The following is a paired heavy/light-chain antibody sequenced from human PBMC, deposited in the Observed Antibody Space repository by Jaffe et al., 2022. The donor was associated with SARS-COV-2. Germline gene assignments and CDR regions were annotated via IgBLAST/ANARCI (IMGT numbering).Heavy chain of an antibody. V-gene: IGHV1-69*01. CDR1: GGTFSSYA. CDR2: IIPIFGTA. J-gene: IGHJ4*02. D-gene: IGHD3-9*01. Sequence: QVQLVQSGAEVKKPGSSVKVSCKASGGTFSSYAISWVRQAPGQGLEWMGGIIPIFGTANYAQKFQGRVTITADESTSTAYMELSSLRSEDTAVYYCALSPETYYDILTGRDYFDYWGQGTLVTVSS. CDR3: ALSPETYYDILTGRDYFDY.
Light chain of an antibody. CDR1: QSVSSY. Sequence: EIVLTQSPATLSLSPGERATLSCRASQSVSSYLAWYQQKPGQAPRLLIYDASNRATGIPARFSGSGSGTDFTLTISSLEPEDFAVYYCQQRSNWPPAFGQGTKLEIK. V-gene: IGKV3-11*01. CDR3: QQRSNWPPA. CDR2: DAS. J-gene: IGKJ2*01.